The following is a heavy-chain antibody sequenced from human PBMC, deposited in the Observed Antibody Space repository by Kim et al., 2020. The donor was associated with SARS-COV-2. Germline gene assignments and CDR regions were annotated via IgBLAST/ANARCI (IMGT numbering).Heavy chain of an antibody. D-gene: IGHD6-6*01. Sequence: GGSLRLSCAASGFTFGDYAMHWVRQAPGKGLEWVSGLSWNSGSIVYADSVKGRFTISRDNAKNSLYLQMNSLRAEDTALYYCAKDGSSFPGGFDYWGQGTLVTVSS. CDR1: GFTFGDYA. J-gene: IGHJ4*02. V-gene: IGHV3-9*01. CDR2: LSWNSGSI. CDR3: AKDGSSFPGGFDY.